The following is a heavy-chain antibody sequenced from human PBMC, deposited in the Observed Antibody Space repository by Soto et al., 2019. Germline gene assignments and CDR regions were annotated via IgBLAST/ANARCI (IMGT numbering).Heavy chain of an antibody. V-gene: IGHV3-23*01. CDR2: ISGSGGST. D-gene: IGHD5-18*01. J-gene: IGHJ6*02. Sequence: EVQLLASGGGLVQPGGSLRLSCAASGFTFSSYAMSWVRQAPGKGLEWVSAISGSGGSTYYADSVKGRFTISRDNSKNTLYLQMNSLRAEDTAVYYCAKDLRGYSYGLGGMDVWGQGTTVTVSS. CDR3: AKDLRGYSYGLGGMDV. CDR1: GFTFSSYA.